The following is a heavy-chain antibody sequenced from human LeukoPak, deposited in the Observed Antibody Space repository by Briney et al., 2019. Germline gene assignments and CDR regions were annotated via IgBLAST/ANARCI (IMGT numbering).Heavy chain of an antibody. CDR2: IWYDGSEK. D-gene: IGHD1-14*01. J-gene: IGHJ4*02. Sequence: PGGSLRLSCAASGFTFSSYDMHWVRQAPGKGLEWVAVIWYDGSEKYYADSVKGRFTISRDNSKNALYLQMNSLRAEDTAVYYCARDRNFPAYYFDYWGQGTLVTVSS. V-gene: IGHV3-33*08. CDR3: ARDRNFPAYYFDY. CDR1: GFTFSSYD.